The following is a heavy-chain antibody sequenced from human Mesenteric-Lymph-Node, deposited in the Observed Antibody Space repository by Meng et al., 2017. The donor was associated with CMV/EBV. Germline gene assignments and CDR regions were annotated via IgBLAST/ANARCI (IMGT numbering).Heavy chain of an antibody. D-gene: IGHD3-3*01. CDR1: GFTFSSYA. Sequence: GESLKISCAASGFTFSSYAMSWVRQAPGKGLEWVSSISSSSSYIYYADSVKGRFTISRDNDKNSLYLQMNSLRAEDTAVYYCARDLNDFWSGYYYYYYGMDVWGQGTTVTVSS. CDR3: ARDLNDFWSGYYYYYYGMDV. V-gene: IGHV3-21*01. J-gene: IGHJ6*02. CDR2: ISSSSSYI.